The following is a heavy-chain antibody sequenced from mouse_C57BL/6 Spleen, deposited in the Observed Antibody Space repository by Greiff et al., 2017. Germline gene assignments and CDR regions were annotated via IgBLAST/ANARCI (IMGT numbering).Heavy chain of an antibody. CDR3: TRGGYYGNYVG. Sequence: QVQLKQSGAELVRPGASVTLSCKASGYTFTDYEMHWVKQTPVHGLEWIGAIDPETGGTAYNQKFKGKAILTADKSSSTAYMELRSLTSEDSAVYYCTRGGYYGNYVGWGQGTTLTVSS. CDR2: IDPETGGT. J-gene: IGHJ2*01. D-gene: IGHD2-1*01. V-gene: IGHV1-15*01. CDR1: GYTFTDYE.